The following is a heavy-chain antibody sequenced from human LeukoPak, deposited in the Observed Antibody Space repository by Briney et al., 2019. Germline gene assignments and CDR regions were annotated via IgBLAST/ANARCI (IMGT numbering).Heavy chain of an antibody. CDR2: INPSGGNT. CDR3: ASWPVGWYGEDS. J-gene: IGHJ4*02. CDR1: GYTFTSYY. V-gene: IGHV1-46*01. D-gene: IGHD6-19*01. Sequence: GASVKVSCKASGYTFTSYYIHWVRQAPGQGLEWMGIINPSGGNTGYAQKFQGRVTMTRDTSTSTVYMELSSLRSEDTAVYYCASWPVGWYGEDSWGQGTLVTVSS.